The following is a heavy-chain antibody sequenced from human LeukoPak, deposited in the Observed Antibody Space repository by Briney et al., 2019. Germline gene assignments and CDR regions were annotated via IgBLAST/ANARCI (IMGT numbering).Heavy chain of an antibody. CDR2: INNAGTTT. CDR1: GFTFSTCW. J-gene: IGHJ6*02. V-gene: IGHV3-74*01. CDR3: AREDGYCSGGRCYSGYGLDV. D-gene: IGHD2-15*01. Sequence: GGSLRLSCVASGFTFSTCWIHWVRQAPGKGLVWVSRINNAGTTTTYADSVKGRFTISRDNAKNTLYLQMNSLRAEDTAVYYCAREDGYCSGGRCYSGYGLDVWGQGTTVTVSS.